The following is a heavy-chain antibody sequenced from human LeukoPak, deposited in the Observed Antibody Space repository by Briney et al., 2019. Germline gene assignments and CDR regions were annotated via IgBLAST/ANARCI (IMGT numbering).Heavy chain of an antibody. CDR2: IYYSGST. CDR3: ARGYCSSGSCYINWFDP. Sequence: SETLSLTCTVSGGSISSYYWSWIRQPPGKGLEWIGYIYYSGSTNYNPSLKSRVTISVDTSKNQFSLKLSSVTAADTAVYYCARGYCSSGSCYINWFDPWGQGTLVTVSS. D-gene: IGHD2-15*01. V-gene: IGHV4-59*08. CDR1: GGSISSYY. J-gene: IGHJ5*02.